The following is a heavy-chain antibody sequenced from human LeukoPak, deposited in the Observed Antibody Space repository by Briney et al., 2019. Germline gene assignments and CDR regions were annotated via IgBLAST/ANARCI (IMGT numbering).Heavy chain of an antibody. V-gene: IGHV4-39*01. Sequence: SETLSLTCTVSGGSMSSCSYYWRWIPHPPGEGLVGVATIYYSGSTYYTLSLKSRVTISIDTSKNEFYLTLSCVTAADRAVYYCARLKSGCRCDRFDPWGQGTLVSVPS. J-gene: IGHJ5*02. CDR1: GGSMSSCSYY. D-gene: IGHD6-19*01. CDR2: IYYSGST. CDR3: ARLKSGCRCDRFDP.